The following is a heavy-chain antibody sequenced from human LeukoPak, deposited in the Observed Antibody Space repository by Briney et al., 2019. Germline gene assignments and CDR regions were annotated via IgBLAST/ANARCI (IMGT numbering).Heavy chain of an antibody. J-gene: IGHJ3*02. CDR2: INPSSGDT. Sequence: WASVKVSCKASGYTFTAHYMHWVRQAPGQGLEWMGRINPSSGDTEYGQRFQGRVTLTRDTSSRTDNMELRRLRSDDTAVYYCARDPGYSYAFDIWGQGTVVIVSS. CDR1: GYTFTAHY. V-gene: IGHV1-2*06. CDR3: ARDPGYSYAFDI. D-gene: IGHD2-21*01.